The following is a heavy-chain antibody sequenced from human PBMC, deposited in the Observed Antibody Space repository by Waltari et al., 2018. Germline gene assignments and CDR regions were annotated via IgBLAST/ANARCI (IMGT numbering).Heavy chain of an antibody. V-gene: IGHV4-61*09. CDR1: GDSISGSYY. D-gene: IGHD2-21*01. J-gene: IGHJ6*03. CDR3: ARSDVVVAPARNNYYFPMEV. Sequence: QLQLQQSGPGLVKPSQTLSLACSLSGDSISGSYYWNWVRQTAGEGLEWLRYIYRSGSTKYNPSPQSRATISIVNKTQFSLKLAAVTAADTAVYYCARSDVVVAPARNNYYFPMEVWGQGTTVTVSS. CDR2: IYRSGST.